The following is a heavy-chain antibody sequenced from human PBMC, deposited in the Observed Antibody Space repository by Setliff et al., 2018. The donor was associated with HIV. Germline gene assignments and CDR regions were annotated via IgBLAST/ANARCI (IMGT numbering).Heavy chain of an antibody. J-gene: IGHJ3*02. CDR3: ARRDGRSMNAFEI. V-gene: IGHV5-51*01. CDR1: DYTFTTYW. CDR2: IYPDDSDI. D-gene: IGHD6-13*01. Sequence: GESLKISCKALDYTFTTYWIAWVRQMPGEGLEWMGIIYPDDSDIRYNPSFQNQITISADKSIATAYLQLNNLKASDTATYYCARRDGRSMNAFEIWGPATMVTVSS.